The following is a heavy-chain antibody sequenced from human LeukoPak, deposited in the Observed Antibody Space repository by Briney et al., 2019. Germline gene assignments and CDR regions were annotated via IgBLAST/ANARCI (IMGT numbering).Heavy chain of an antibody. V-gene: IGHV3-30*18. Sequence: PGGSLRLSCAASGFTFSSYGMHWVRQAPGKGLEWVAVISYDGSNKYYADSAKGRFTISRDNSKNTLYLQMNSLRAEDTAVYYCAKAREATVTEDYWGQGTLVTVSS. D-gene: IGHD4-17*01. J-gene: IGHJ4*02. CDR1: GFTFSSYG. CDR2: ISYDGSNK. CDR3: AKAREATVTEDY.